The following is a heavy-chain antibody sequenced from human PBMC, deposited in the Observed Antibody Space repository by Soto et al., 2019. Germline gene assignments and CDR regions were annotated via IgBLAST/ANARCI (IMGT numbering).Heavy chain of an antibody. J-gene: IGHJ4*02. CDR3: TADLIGTYYSPYDY. Sequence: GGSLRLSCAASGSSFHDAWMNWVRQAPGKGLEWVGRIKSKTDGETTDYAAPVKGRFSVSRDDSKNTLYLQMNSLKTEDTAVYYCTADLIGTYYSPYDYWGQGILVTVSS. V-gene: IGHV3-15*07. CDR1: GSSFHDAW. CDR2: IKSKTDGETT. D-gene: IGHD3-10*01.